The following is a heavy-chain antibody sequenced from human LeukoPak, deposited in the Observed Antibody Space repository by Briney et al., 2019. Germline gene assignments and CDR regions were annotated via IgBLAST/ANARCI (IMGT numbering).Heavy chain of an antibody. V-gene: IGHV1-2*02. J-gene: IGHJ6*03. CDR2: INPNSGGT. D-gene: IGHD6-13*01. CDR1: GYTFTGYY. Sequence: GASVKVSCKASGYTFTGYYMHWVRQAPGQGLEWMGWINPNSGGTNYAQKFQGRVTMTRDTSISTAYMELSRLRSDDTAVYYCARDEGSSWWNYYYYYMDVWGKGTTVTISS. CDR3: ARDEGSSWWNYYYYYMDV.